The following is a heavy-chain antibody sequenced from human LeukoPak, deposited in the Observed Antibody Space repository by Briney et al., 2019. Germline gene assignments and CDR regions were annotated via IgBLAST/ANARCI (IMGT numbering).Heavy chain of an antibody. J-gene: IGHJ6*03. CDR1: GDSVSSNSAT. CDR2: TYYRSKWYN. Sequence: SQTLSLTCAISGDSVSSNSATWNWIRQSPSRGLEWLGRTYYRSKWYNDYAVSVKSRITINPDTSKNQFSLQLNSVTPEDTAVYYCAREVVIASYYYYYYMDVWGKGTTVTVSS. CDR3: AREVVIASYYYYYYMDV. D-gene: IGHD2-21*01. V-gene: IGHV6-1*01.